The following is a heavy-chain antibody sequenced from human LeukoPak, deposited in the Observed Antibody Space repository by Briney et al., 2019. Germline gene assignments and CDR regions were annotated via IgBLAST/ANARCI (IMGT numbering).Heavy chain of an antibody. J-gene: IGHJ3*02. V-gene: IGHV4-30-2*01. Sequence: SQTLSLTCTVSGGSISSGGYYWSWIRQPPGKGLEWIGYIYHSGSTYYNPSLKSRVTISVDRSKNQFSLKLSSVTAADTAVYYCARGLELAAFDIWGQGTMVTVSS. D-gene: IGHD1-7*01. CDR3: ARGLELAAFDI. CDR2: IYHSGST. CDR1: GGSISSGGYY.